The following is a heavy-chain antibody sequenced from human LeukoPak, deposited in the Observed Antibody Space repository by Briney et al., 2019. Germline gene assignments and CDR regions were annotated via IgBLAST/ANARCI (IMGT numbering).Heavy chain of an antibody. Sequence: SETLSLTCAVYGGSFSGYFWSWIRQPPGKGLEWIGEINHSGSTNYNPSLKSRVTISVDTSKNQFSLKLSSVTAADTAVYSCARGLTTVTTFNWFDPWGQGTLVTVSS. J-gene: IGHJ5*02. CDR2: INHSGST. V-gene: IGHV4-34*01. D-gene: IGHD4-17*01. CDR3: ARGLTTVTTFNWFDP. CDR1: GGSFSGYF.